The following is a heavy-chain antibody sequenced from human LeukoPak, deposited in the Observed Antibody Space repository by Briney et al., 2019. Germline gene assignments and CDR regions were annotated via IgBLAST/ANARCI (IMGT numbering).Heavy chain of an antibody. CDR2: ISGSGGST. CDR3: AKDVSSWYNY. V-gene: IGHV3-23*01. Sequence: GGSLRLSCAASGFSFSNYAMSWVRQAPGIGLEWVSGISGSGGSTYYADSVKGRFTISRDNSKNTLYLQMNSLRAEDTAVYYCAKDVSSWYNYWGQGTLVTVSS. J-gene: IGHJ4*02. CDR1: GFSFSNYA. D-gene: IGHD6-13*01.